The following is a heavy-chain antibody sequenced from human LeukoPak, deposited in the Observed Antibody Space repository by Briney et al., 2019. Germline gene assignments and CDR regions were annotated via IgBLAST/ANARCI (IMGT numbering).Heavy chain of an antibody. J-gene: IGHJ4*02. V-gene: IGHV3-48*01. CDR2: ISSSSSTI. CDR1: GFTFSSYS. Sequence: PGGSLRLSCAASGFTFSSYSMNWVRQAPGKGLEWVSYISSSSSTIYYADSVKGRFTISRDNAKNSLYLQMNSLRAEDTAVYYCAREAFLYQTATDYWGQGTLVTVTS. D-gene: IGHD5-18*01. CDR3: AREAFLYQTATDY.